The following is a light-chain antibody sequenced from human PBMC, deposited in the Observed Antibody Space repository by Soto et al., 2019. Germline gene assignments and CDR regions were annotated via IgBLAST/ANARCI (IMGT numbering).Light chain of an antibody. CDR2: EVT. CDR1: SSAVGAYKY. J-gene: IGLJ3*02. Sequence: QSALTQPPSASGSPGQSVTISCTGTSSAVGAYKYVSWYQQYPGKAPKLMIYEVTKRPSGVPDRFSGSKSGNTASLTVSGLQAEDEADYYCTSYVGNDIWVFGGGTKVIVL. V-gene: IGLV2-8*01. CDR3: TSYVGNDIWV.